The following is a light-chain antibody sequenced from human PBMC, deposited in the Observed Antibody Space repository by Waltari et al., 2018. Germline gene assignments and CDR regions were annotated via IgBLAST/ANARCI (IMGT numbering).Light chain of an antibody. CDR2: EVN. Sequence: QSALTQPASVSGSPGQSITLSCTGSSSDVGGYNYVSWYQQYPGKVPKIMIYEVNNRPSGVSSRFSGSKSGNTASLTISGLQADDEADYYCSSFTSRHLYVFGTGTAVTVL. CDR3: SSFTSRHLYV. CDR1: SSDVGGYNY. V-gene: IGLV2-14*01. J-gene: IGLJ1*01.